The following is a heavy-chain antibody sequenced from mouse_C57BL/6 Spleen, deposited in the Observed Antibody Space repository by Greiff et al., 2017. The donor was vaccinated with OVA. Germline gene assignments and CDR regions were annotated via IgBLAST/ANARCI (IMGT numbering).Heavy chain of an antibody. Sequence: EVKLMESGPELVKPGASVKMSCKASGYTFTDYNMHWVKQSHGKSLEWIGYINPNNGGTSYNQKFKGKATLTVNKSSSTAYMELRSLTSEDSAVYYCVRPSDGYPFAYWGQGTLVTVSA. CDR1: GYTFTDYN. D-gene: IGHD2-3*01. CDR3: VRPSDGYPFAY. V-gene: IGHV1-22*01. J-gene: IGHJ3*01. CDR2: INPNNGGT.